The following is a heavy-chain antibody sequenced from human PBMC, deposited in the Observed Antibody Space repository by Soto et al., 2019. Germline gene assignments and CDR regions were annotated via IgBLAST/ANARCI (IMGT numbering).Heavy chain of an antibody. CDR2: ISGSGGST. J-gene: IGHJ5*02. D-gene: IGHD6-13*01. CDR3: AKPREQQLVYWFDP. V-gene: IGHV3-23*01. CDR1: GFTFSSYA. Sequence: TGGSLRLSCAASGFTFSSYAMSWVRQAPGKGLEWVSAISGSGGSTYYADSVKGRFTISRDNSKNTLYLQMNSLRAEDTAVYYCAKPREQQLVYWFDPWGQGTLVTVSS.